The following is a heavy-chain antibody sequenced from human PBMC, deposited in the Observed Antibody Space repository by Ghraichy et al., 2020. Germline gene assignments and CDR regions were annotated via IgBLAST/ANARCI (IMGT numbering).Heavy chain of an antibody. J-gene: IGHJ4*02. D-gene: IGHD4-17*01. CDR2: IKTRSSGGTT. V-gene: IGHV3-15*01. CDR3: TTLSMTVNHGGDY. CDR1: GLIFSDAW. Sequence: GESLNISCAASGLIFSDAWMSWVRQAPGRGLEWVGRIKTRSSGGTTDYAAPVKGRFTISRDDYEKTLYLQMNGLKTDDTGVYYCTTLSMTVNHGGDYWGRGTLVTVSS.